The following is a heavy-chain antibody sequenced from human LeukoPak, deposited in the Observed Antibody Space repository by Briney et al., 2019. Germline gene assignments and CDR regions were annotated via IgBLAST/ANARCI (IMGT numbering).Heavy chain of an antibody. V-gene: IGHV4-61*02. CDR1: GGSISRGSYY. CDR3: ARVALHGSGSRNPFWFDP. CDR2: IYSSGST. J-gene: IGHJ5*02. Sequence: PSETLSLTCTVSGGSISRGSYYWSWIRQPAGKGLEWIGRIYSSGSTNYNPSLKSRVTISVDTSKNHFSLKLSSVTAADTAVYYCARVALHGSGSRNPFWFDPWGQGTLVTVSP. D-gene: IGHD3-10*01.